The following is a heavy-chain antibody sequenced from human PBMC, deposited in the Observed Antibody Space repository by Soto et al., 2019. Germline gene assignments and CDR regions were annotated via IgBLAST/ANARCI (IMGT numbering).Heavy chain of an antibody. J-gene: IGHJ5*02. V-gene: IGHV2-5*02. CDR1: GFSLSTSGVG. CDR3: AHRPGYSSSWSTGSWFDP. CDR2: IYWDDDK. Sequence: SCPTLVNPTQTLTLTCTFSGFSLSTSGVGVGWIRQPPGKALEWLALIYWDDDKRYSPSLKSRLTITKDTSKNQVVLTMTNMDPVDTATYYCAHRPGYSSSWSTGSWFDPWGQGTLVTVSS. D-gene: IGHD6-13*01.